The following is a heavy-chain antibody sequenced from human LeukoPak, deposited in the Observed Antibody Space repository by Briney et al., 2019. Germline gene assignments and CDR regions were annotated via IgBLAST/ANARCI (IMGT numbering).Heavy chain of an antibody. J-gene: IGHJ6*02. CDR3: ATYDNWVAGDV. CDR2: ISSSSSTI. Sequence: GRSLRLSCAASGFTFSSYSMNWVRQAPGKGLEWVSYISSSSSTIYYADSVKGRFTISRDNAKNSLFLQMNSLRVEDTAVYYCATYDNWVAGDVWGQGTTVSVSS. V-gene: IGHV3-48*04. D-gene: IGHD6-19*01. CDR1: GFTFSSYS.